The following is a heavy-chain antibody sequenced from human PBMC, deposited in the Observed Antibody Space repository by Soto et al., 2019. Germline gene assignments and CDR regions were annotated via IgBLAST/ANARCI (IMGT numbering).Heavy chain of an antibody. J-gene: IGHJ6*03. V-gene: IGHV3-21*01. CDR3: ARELSSGYYYYYYYMDV. CDR1: GFTFSSYS. Sequence: GGSLRLSCAASGFTFSSYSMNWVRQAPGKGLEWVSSISSSSSYIYYADSVKGRFTISRDNAKNSLYLQMNSLRAEDTAVYYCARELSSGYYYYYYYMDVWGKGTTVTVSS. CDR2: ISSSSSYI. D-gene: IGHD3-22*01.